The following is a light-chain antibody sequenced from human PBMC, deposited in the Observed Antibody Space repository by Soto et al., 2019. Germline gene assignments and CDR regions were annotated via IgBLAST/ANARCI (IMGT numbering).Light chain of an antibody. J-gene: IGKJ1*01. Sequence: DIHMTQSPSTLSASVGDRVTITCRASQYINNWLAWYQQKPGRALKLLIYKASILESGVPSRFSGSGSGTEFTLTISSLQPDDFAIYYCQQYNNYWTFGQGTKVEIK. CDR2: KAS. CDR1: QYINNW. CDR3: QQYNNYWT. V-gene: IGKV1-5*03.